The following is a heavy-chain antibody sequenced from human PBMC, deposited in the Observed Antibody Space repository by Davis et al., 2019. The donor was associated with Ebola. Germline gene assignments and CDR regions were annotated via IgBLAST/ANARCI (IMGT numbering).Heavy chain of an antibody. CDR1: GGSISSYY. Sequence: PSETLSLTCTVSGGSISSYYWSWIRQPPGKGLEWIGYIYYSGSTNYNPSLKSRVTISVDTSKNQFSLKLSSVTAADTAVYYCARGILLWFGELGGFDYWGQGTLVTVSS. J-gene: IGHJ4*02. V-gene: IGHV4-59*01. CDR2: IYYSGST. D-gene: IGHD3-10*01. CDR3: ARGILLWFGELGGFDY.